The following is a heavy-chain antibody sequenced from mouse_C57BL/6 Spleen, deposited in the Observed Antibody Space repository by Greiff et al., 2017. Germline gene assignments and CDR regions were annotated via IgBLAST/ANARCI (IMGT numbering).Heavy chain of an antibody. CDR1: GYTFTGYW. CDR3: ARDGLTIYYGNYFDY. CDR2: ILPGSGST. V-gene: IGHV1-9*01. J-gene: IGHJ2*01. Sequence: QVQLQQSGAELMKPGASVKLSCKATGYTFTGYWIEWVKQRPGHGLEWIGEILPGSGSTNYNEKFKGKATFTADTSSNTAYMQLSSLTTEDSAIFYCARDGLTIYYGNYFDYWGQGTTLTVSS. D-gene: IGHD2-1*01.